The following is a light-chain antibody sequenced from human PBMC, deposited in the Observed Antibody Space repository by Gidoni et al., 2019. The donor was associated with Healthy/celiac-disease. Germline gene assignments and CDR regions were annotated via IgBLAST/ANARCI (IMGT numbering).Light chain of an antibody. V-gene: IGKV3-11*01. CDR1: QSVSRY. Sequence: EIVLPQSPATLSLSPGERATLSCRASQSVSRYLAWYQQKPGQAPRLLISDASNRATGIPARFSGSGSGTDCTLTISSLEPEDLAVYYCQQRSNWASLTFGGGTKVEIK. J-gene: IGKJ4*01. CDR2: DAS. CDR3: QQRSNWASLT.